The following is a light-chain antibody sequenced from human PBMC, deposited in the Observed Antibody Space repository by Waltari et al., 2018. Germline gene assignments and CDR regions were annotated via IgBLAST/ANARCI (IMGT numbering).Light chain of an antibody. CDR3: QQYGSSPWT. CDR1: PSVSSSY. CDR2: GAS. Sequence: EIVLTQSPGTLSLSPGERATLSCRASPSVSSSYLAWYQQKPGQAPRLLIYGASSRATGIPDRFSGSGSGTDFTLTISRLEPEDFAVYYCQQYGSSPWTFGQGT. J-gene: IGKJ1*01. V-gene: IGKV3-20*01.